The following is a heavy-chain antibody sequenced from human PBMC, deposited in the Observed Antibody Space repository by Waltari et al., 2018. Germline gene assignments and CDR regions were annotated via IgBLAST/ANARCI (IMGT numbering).Heavy chain of an antibody. CDR3: AREQMYSSSSDYYYYMDV. V-gene: IGHV4-4*07. J-gene: IGHJ6*03. CDR1: GGSISPYA. Sequence: QVQLQESGPGLVKPSETLSLTCTVSGGSISPYAWSWNRQPAGKGLDWIGRVYTSGITNYNPSLKTRVTLSVDTSKNQCSLKLSSVTAADTAVYYCAREQMYSSSSDYYYYMDVWGKGTTVTIS. CDR2: VYTSGIT. D-gene: IGHD6-6*01.